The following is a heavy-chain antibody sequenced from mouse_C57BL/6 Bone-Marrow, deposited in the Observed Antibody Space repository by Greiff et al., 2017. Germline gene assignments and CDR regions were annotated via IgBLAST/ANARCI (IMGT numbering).Heavy chain of an antibody. CDR1: GFTFSSYG. CDR3: ARRDYYAMDY. J-gene: IGHJ4*01. V-gene: IGHV5-6*01. CDR2: IRSGGSNT. Sequence: EVQRVEPGGDLVKPGASLKLSCAASGFTFSSYGMPWVRQTPGQGLEWVGTIRSGGSNTNYPDNLKGRVTISGDNAKNTLYLQMSSLKSEDTAMYYCARRDYYAMDYWGQGTSVTVSS.